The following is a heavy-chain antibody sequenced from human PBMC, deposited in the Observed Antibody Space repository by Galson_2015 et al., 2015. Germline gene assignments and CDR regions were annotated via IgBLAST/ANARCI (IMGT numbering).Heavy chain of an antibody. D-gene: IGHD3-16*01. V-gene: IGHV2-5*01. CDR1: GFSVDTDGMG. J-gene: IGHJ4*01. Sequence: PALVKPTQTLTLTCTCSGFSVDTDGMGVGWIRQPPGKALEFLAFTYWNDDKRYIPSLKNRLTITRDSSRNHVVLTLTNVDPMDTAIYYCARGTYGDY. CDR2: TYWNDDK. CDR3: ARGTYGDY.